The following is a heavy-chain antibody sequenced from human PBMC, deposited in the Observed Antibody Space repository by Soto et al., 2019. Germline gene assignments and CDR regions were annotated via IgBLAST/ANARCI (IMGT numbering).Heavy chain of an antibody. J-gene: IGHJ4*02. Sequence: QVQLQESGPGLVKPSETLSLTCTVSGGSISSFYWSWILQPPGKGLEWIGYVYYSGSTYYNPSLKSRVTISKDTSKNRFSLKLSSVTAADTAVYYCARQESTGYFDYWGQGTLVTVSP. CDR1: GGSISSFY. V-gene: IGHV4-59*08. CDR3: ARQESTGYFDY. CDR2: VYYSGST. D-gene: IGHD3-10*01.